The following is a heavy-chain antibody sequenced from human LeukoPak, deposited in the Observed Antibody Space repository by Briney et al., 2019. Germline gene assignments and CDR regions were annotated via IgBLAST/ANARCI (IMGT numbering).Heavy chain of an antibody. D-gene: IGHD3-22*01. CDR3: ARVRDYYDSSGYPDY. CDR1: GFTFSDYY. J-gene: IGHJ4*02. CDR2: ISSSSSYT. Sequence: GGSLRLSCAASGFTFSDYYMSWIRQAPGKGLEWVSYISSSSSYTNYADSVKGRFTISRDNAKNSLYLQMNSLRAEDTAVYYCARVRDYYDSSGYPDYWGQGTLVTVSS. V-gene: IGHV3-11*05.